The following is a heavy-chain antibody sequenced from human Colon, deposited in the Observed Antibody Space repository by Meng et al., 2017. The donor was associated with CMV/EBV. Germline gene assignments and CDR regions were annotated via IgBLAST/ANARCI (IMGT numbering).Heavy chain of an antibody. CDR2: IRYDGSNK. V-gene: IGHV3-30*02. CDR1: GFTFSSYG. Sequence: GGSLRLSCAASGFTFSSYGMHWVRQAPGKGLEWVAFIRYDGSNKYYADSVKGRFTISRDNAKNSLYLQMNSLRAEDTAVYYCARVRDSAIDYWGQGTLVTVSS. D-gene: IGHD2-15*01. J-gene: IGHJ4*02. CDR3: ARVRDSAIDY.